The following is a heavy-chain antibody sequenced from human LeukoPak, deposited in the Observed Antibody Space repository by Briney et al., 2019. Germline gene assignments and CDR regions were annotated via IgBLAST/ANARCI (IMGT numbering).Heavy chain of an antibody. V-gene: IGHV4-34*01. CDR1: GGSFSGYY. CDR3: ARMDRLRLFDY. CDR2: INHSGST. J-gene: IGHJ4*02. Sequence: PSETLSLTCAVYGGSFSGYYWSWIRQPPGKGLEWIGEINHSGSTNYNPSLKSRVTISVDTSKNQFSLKLSSVTAADTAVYYCARMDRLRLFDYWGQGTLVTVSS. D-gene: IGHD5-12*01.